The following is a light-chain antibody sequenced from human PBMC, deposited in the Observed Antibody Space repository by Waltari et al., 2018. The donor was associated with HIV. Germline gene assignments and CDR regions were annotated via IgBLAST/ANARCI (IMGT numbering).Light chain of an antibody. Sequence: QSVLTQTPSASGTPGQRVTISCSRSHSHIGNNSVYWHQPLPGTTPKLLIYRNGQRPSGVPDRFSGSKSGTSASLAISGLRSEDEAAYYCAAWDDILSGLVFGGGTKLTVL. CDR1: HSHIGNNS. V-gene: IGLV1-47*01. J-gene: IGLJ3*02. CDR2: RNG. CDR3: AAWDDILSGLV.